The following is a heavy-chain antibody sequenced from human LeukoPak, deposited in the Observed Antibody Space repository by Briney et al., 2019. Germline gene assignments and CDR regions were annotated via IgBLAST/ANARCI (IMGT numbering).Heavy chain of an antibody. V-gene: IGHV3-15*07. CDR1: GFTFSNAW. Sequence: GGSLRLSCAASGFTFSNAWMNWVRQAPGKGLEWVGRIKSKTDGGTTDYAAPVKGRFTISRDDSKNMLFLQMNSLKTEDTAVYYCTTDIWPKLHRDFWSQGTLVTVSS. D-gene: IGHD3-16*01. CDR2: IKSKTDGGTT. J-gene: IGHJ4*02. CDR3: TTDIWPKLHRDF.